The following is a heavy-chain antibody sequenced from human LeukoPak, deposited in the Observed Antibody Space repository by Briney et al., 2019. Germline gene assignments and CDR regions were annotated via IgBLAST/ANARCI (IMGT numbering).Heavy chain of an antibody. J-gene: IGHJ4*02. CDR1: SGSISSYY. D-gene: IGHD1-26*01. CDR3: ARAVGGATLIFDY. V-gene: IGHV4-59*01. Sequence: PSETLSLTCTVSSGSISSYYWSWIRQPPGKGLEWIGYIYYSGSTNYNPSLKSRVTISVDTSKNQFSLKLSSVTAADTAVYYCARAVGGATLIFDYWGQGTLVTVSS. CDR2: IYYSGST.